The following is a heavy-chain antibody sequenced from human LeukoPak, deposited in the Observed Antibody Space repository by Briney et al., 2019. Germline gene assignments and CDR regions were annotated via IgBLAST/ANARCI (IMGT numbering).Heavy chain of an antibody. Sequence: GGSLRLSCAASGFTFSSYWMSWVRQAPGKGLEWVANIREDGSERYYVDSVKGRFTISRDNAKNSLYLQMNSLRAEDTAVYYCAKDGDLSMPGWGQGTPVTVSS. CDR2: IREDGSER. CDR3: AKDGDLSMPG. V-gene: IGHV3-7*01. J-gene: IGHJ4*02. D-gene: IGHD2/OR15-2a*01. CDR1: GFTFSSYW.